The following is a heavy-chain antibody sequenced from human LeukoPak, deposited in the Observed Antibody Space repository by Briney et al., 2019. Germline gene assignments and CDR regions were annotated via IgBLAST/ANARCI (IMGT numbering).Heavy chain of an antibody. D-gene: IGHD3-10*01. Sequence: GGSLRLSCAASGFTFSSYAMHWVRQAPGKGLVWVSRINSDGSSTSYADSVKGRFTISRDNAKNTLYLQMNSLRAEDTAVYYCARAYSGYGSGSYYDYWGQGTLVTVSS. CDR3: ARAYSGYGSGSYYDY. V-gene: IGHV3-74*01. J-gene: IGHJ4*02. CDR1: GFTFSSYA. CDR2: INSDGSST.